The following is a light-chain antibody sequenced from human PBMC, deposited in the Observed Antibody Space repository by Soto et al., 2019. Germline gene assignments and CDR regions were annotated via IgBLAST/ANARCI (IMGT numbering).Light chain of an antibody. CDR1: SSDIGGYDY. CDR2: EVS. Sequence: SVLTQPASVSGSPGQSITISCTGTSSDIGGYDYVSWYQQHPGKVPKLMIFEVSNRPSGVSYRFSGSKSGNTASLTISGLQAEDEADYYCSSYTGSSTLYVLGTGIKVTVL. V-gene: IGLV2-14*01. CDR3: SSYTGSSTLYV. J-gene: IGLJ1*01.